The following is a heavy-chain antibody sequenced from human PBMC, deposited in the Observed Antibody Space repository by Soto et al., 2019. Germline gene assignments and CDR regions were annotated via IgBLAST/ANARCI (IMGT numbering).Heavy chain of an antibody. Sequence: SQTLSLNCAISGDSVSSNSSAWNWIRQSPSRGLEWLGRTYYRSKWSNDYALSVEGRITINPDTSKNQFSLQLNSFTPEDTAVYYCAADRYSSSWYYSQLSYGMDVWGQGTTVTVSS. CDR1: GDSVSSNSSA. CDR2: TYYRSKWSN. D-gene: IGHD6-13*01. CDR3: AADRYSSSWYYSQLSYGMDV. V-gene: IGHV6-1*01. J-gene: IGHJ6*02.